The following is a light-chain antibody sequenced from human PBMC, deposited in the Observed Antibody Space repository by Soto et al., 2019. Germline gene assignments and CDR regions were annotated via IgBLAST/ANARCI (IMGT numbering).Light chain of an antibody. CDR2: GAS. CDR3: QQYNNWPPIT. V-gene: IGKV3-15*01. Sequence: EVVLTQSPATLSVSPGERATLSCRAGQSVSSNLAWYQQKPGQAPRLLIYGASTRATGIPARFSGSGSGTEFTLTISSLQSEDFAVYYCQQYNNWPPITFGQGTRLEIK. J-gene: IGKJ5*01. CDR1: QSVSSN.